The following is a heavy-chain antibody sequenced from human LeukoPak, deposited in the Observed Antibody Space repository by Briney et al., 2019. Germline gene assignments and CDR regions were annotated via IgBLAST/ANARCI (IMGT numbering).Heavy chain of an antibody. Sequence: PSETLSLTCNVSNGCINNDYWLWVRQPPGKGLEWIAYIDYSGYTDYNPSVKSRVTMSIDTSKSQFTLHLRSVSAADTAIYYCATCAPNRYWLAPWGQGILVTVSS. CDR2: IDYSGYT. J-gene: IGHJ5*02. CDR1: NGCINNDY. V-gene: IGHV4-59*08. CDR3: ATCAPNRYWLAP.